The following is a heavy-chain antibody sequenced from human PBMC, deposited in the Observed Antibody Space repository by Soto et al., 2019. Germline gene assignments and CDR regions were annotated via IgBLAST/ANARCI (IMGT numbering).Heavy chain of an antibody. V-gene: IGHV4-34*01. J-gene: IGHJ5*02. D-gene: IGHD6-6*01. CDR1: GGSFSGYY. CDR3: ARVRIIAARLLNWFDP. CDR2: INHSGST. Sequence: PSEALSLTCAVYGGSFSGYYWSWIRQPPWKWLEWIGEINHSGSTNYNPSLKSRVTISVDTSKNQFSLKLSSVTAADTAVYYCARVRIIAARLLNWFDPWGQGTLVTVSS.